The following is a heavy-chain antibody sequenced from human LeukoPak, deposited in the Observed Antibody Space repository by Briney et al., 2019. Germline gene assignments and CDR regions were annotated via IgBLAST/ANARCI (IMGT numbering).Heavy chain of an antibody. V-gene: IGHV3-23*01. J-gene: IGHJ4*02. D-gene: IGHD3-3*01. CDR2: ISVGAEYI. Sequence: QPGGSLRLSCAASGVTFSTYVMNWFRQAPGKGLEWVSTISVGAEYIFYADSVKGRFTISRDDSNNALYLQMHSLRAEDTALYYCASGPPFLKYFEYWGQGTLVTVSS. CDR3: ASGPPFLKYFEY. CDR1: GVTFSTYV.